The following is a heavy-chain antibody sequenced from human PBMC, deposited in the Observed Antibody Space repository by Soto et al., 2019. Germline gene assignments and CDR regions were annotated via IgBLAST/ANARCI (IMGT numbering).Heavy chain of an antibody. CDR3: ARDYDSSGYSKFDY. CDR1: GGSISSSNW. Sequence: SETLSLTCAVSGGSISSSNWWSWVRQPPGKGLEWIGEIYHSGSTNYNPSLKSRVTISVDKSKNQFSLKLSSVTAADTAVYYCARDYDSSGYSKFDYWGQGTLVTVSS. CDR2: IYHSGST. J-gene: IGHJ4*02. D-gene: IGHD3-22*01. V-gene: IGHV4-4*02.